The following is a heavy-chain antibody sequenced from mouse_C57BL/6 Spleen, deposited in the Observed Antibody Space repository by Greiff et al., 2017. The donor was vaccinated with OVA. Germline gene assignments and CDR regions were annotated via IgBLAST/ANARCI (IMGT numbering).Heavy chain of an antibody. Sequence: EVQRVESGGGLVQPGGSMKLSCAASGFTFSDAWMDWVRQSPEKGLEWVAEIRNKANNHATYYAESVKGRFTISRDDSKSSVYLQMNSLRAEDTGIYYCTRPYYYGSGAMDYWGQGTSVTVSS. D-gene: IGHD1-1*01. CDR1: GFTFSDAW. CDR3: TRPYYYGSGAMDY. J-gene: IGHJ4*01. V-gene: IGHV6-6*01. CDR2: IRNKANNHAT.